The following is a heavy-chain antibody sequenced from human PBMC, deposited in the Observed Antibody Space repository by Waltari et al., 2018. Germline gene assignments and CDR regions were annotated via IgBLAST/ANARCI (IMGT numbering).Heavy chain of an antibody. J-gene: IGHJ4*02. V-gene: IGHV3-23*01. D-gene: IGHD3-3*01. CDR3: AKGVYDIDH. CDR1: GVTFSGYA. CDR2: LTGSGGDT. Sequence: EVQLLESGGGLVQPGGSLRLSCAASGVTFSGYAMRWVRQAPGKGLECVASLTGSGGDTYYADSVKGRFTISRDNSKNTLHLQMNSLSPEDTAMYFCAKGVYDIDHWGQGTLVTVSS.